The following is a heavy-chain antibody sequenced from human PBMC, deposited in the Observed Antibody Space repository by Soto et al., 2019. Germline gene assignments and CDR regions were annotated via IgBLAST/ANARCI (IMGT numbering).Heavy chain of an antibody. CDR2: ISSSSSTI. V-gene: IGHV3-48*02. D-gene: IGHD3-16*01. J-gene: IGHJ6*02. CDR3: ARVIITIGYYYYGMDV. CDR1: GFTFSSYS. Sequence: GGSLRLSCGASGFTFSSYSMNWVRQAPGKGLEWVSYISSSSSTIYYADSVKGRFTISRDNAKNSLYLQMNSLRDEDTAVYYCARVIITIGYYYYGMDVWGQGTTVTVSS.